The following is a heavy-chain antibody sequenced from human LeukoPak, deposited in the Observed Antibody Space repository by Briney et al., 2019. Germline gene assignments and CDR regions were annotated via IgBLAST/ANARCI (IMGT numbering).Heavy chain of an antibody. J-gene: IGHJ4*02. CDR3: ATGSPTAGSRFPQEN. CDR1: GDTLTGYY. D-gene: IGHD2-2*01. CDR2: INPKSGAT. V-gene: IGHV1-2*02. Sequence: ASVKVSCKASGDTLTGYYLHWVRQAPGQGLEGMGWINPKSGATKYTQMVQGRVTMTRDTSISTAYMDLSSLRSDDTAVYYCATGSPTAGSRFPQENWGQESLVTVSS.